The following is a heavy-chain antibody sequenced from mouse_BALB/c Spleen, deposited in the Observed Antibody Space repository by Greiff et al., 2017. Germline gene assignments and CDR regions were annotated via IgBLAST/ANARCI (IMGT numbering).Heavy chain of an antibody. D-gene: IGHD2-4*01. V-gene: IGHV2-6-7*01. Sequence: QVQLQQSGPGLVAPSQSLSITCTVSGFSLTGYGVNWVRQPPGKGLEWLGMIWGDGSTDYNSALKSRLSISKDNSKSQVFLKMNSLQTDDTARYYCATSTMITSAWFAYWGQGTLVTVSA. CDR2: IWGDGST. J-gene: IGHJ3*01. CDR1: GFSLTGYG. CDR3: ATSTMITSAWFAY.